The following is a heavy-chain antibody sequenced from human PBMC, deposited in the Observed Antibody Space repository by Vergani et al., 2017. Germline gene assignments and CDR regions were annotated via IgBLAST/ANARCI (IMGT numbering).Heavy chain of an antibody. V-gene: IGHV3-9*01. CDR1: GFTFDDYA. CDR3: AKGLRFLEWFAASSAFYYYYYGMDV. J-gene: IGHJ6*02. CDR2: ISWNSGSI. Sequence: EVQLVESGGGLVQPGRSLRLSCAASGFTFDDYAMHWVRQAPGKGLEWVSGISWNSGSIGYADSVKGRFTISRDNSKNTLYLQMNSLRAEDTAVYYCAKGLRFLEWFAASSAFYYYYYGMDVWGQGTTVTVSS. D-gene: IGHD3-3*01.